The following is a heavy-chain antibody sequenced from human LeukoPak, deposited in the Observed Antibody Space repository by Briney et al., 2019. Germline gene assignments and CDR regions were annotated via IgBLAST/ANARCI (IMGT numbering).Heavy chain of an antibody. V-gene: IGHV1-46*01. CDR3: ARAPFSSGWYLPWGYMDV. CDR1: GYTFTSNY. D-gene: IGHD6-19*01. Sequence: ASVKVSCKAFGYTFTSNYMHWVRQAPGQGPEWMGVISPSGGSTTYAQKFQGRVTLTRDMSTSTDYLELSSLRSEDTAVYYCARAPFSSGWYLPWGYMDVWGKGTTVTISS. J-gene: IGHJ6*03. CDR2: ISPSGGST.